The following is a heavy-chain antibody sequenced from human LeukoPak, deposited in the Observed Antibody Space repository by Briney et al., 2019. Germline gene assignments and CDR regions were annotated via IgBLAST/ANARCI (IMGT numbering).Heavy chain of an antibody. CDR1: GYTFTSNY. CDR2: IYPRDGST. J-gene: IGHJ4*02. D-gene: IGHD3-3*01. CDR3: ARGPPYDFWSGSPPYYFDY. Sequence: ASVKVSCKASGYTFTSNYIHWVRQAPGQGLEWMGMIYPRDGSTSYAQKFQGRVTVTRDTSTSTVHMELSGLRSEDTAVYYCARGPPYDFWSGSPPYYFDYWGQGTLVTVSS. V-gene: IGHV1-46*01.